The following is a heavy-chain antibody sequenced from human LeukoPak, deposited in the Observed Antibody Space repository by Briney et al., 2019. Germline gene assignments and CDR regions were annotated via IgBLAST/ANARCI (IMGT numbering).Heavy chain of an antibody. CDR2: IKPDESER. D-gene: IGHD2-2*01. J-gene: IGHJ4*02. V-gene: IGHV3-7*01. Sequence: TGGSLRLSCAASGFTFSSHWMSWVRQAPGKGLEWVANIKPDESERYYVDSVKGRFTISRDNAKNSLFLQMNSLRAEDTAVYYCARDFPRAIYCNNTICSPGFDYWGQGTLVTVSS. CDR3: ARDFPRAIYCNNTICSPGFDY. CDR1: GFTFSSHW.